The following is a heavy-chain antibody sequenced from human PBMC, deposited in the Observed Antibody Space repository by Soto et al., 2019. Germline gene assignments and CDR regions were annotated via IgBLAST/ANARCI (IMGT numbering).Heavy chain of an antibody. CDR1: GLTFSNYA. V-gene: IGHV3-23*01. CDR2: LSGSGEST. J-gene: IGHJ4*02. CDR3: AKDHFVGPAPNYFDH. Sequence: GGSLRLSCAASGLTFSNYAMSWVRQAPGKGLEWVSGLSGSGESTYYADSVKGRFTISRDNSKNTLYLQMNSLRADDTAVYYCAKDHFVGPAPNYFDHWGQGTLVTVSS.